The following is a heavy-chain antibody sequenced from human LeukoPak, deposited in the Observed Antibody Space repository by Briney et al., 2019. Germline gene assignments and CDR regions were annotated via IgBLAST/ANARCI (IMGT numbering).Heavy chain of an antibody. CDR1: GFTFSLYG. J-gene: IGHJ6*02. Sequence: GRSLRLSCAASGFTFSLYGIHWVRQAPGKGLEWVAVISNDGSNKYYADSVKGRFTISRDNSKNTLYLQTNSLRAEDTAVYYCAKDLSRYYYYGTDVWGQGTTVTVSS. V-gene: IGHV3-30*18. CDR2: ISNDGSNK. CDR3: AKDLSRYYYYGTDV. D-gene: IGHD5/OR15-5a*01.